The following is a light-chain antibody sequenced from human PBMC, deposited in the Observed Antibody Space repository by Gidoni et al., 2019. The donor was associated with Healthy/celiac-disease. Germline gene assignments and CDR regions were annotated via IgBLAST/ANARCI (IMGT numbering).Light chain of an antibody. V-gene: IGKV1-39*01. CDR2: AAS. CDR1: QSISSY. Sequence: DIQMTQSPSSLSASVGDRVTITCRASQSISSYLNWYQQKPGKAPKLLIYAASSLQSGAPSRFSGSGSGKDFTLTISSLQPEDVATYYCQQSYSTLWTFGQGTKVEIK. CDR3: QQSYSTLWT. J-gene: IGKJ1*01.